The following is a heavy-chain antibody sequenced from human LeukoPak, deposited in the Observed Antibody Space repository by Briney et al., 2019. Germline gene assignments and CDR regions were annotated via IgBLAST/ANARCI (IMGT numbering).Heavy chain of an antibody. J-gene: IGHJ5*02. D-gene: IGHD1-26*01. CDR1: GFTFSSYG. CDR2: TWYDGSNK. CDR3: ARDHVGALNWFDP. V-gene: IGHV3-33*01. Sequence: GRSLRLSCAASGFTFSSYGMHWVRQAPGKGLEWVAVTWYDGSNKYYADSVKGRFTISRDNSKNTLYLQMNSLRAEDTAVYYCARDHVGALNWFDPWGQGTLVTVSS.